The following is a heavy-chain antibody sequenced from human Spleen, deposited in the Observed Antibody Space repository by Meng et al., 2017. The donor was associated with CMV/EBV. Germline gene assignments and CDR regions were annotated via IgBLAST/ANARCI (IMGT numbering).Heavy chain of an antibody. J-gene: IGHJ4*02. CDR3: AKEGYYDSSAGDY. V-gene: IGHV3-23*01. CDR2: ISGSGGST. Sequence: ASGFNFSRYAMSWVSQAPGKGLEWVAGISGSGGSTYYADSVKGRFTISRDNSKNTLYLQMNSLRAEDTAVYYCAKEGYYDSSAGDYWGQGTLVTVSS. D-gene: IGHD3-22*01. CDR1: GFNFSRYA.